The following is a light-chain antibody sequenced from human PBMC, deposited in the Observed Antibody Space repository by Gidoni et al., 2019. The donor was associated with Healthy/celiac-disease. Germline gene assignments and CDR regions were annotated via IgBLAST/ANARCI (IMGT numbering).Light chain of an antibody. V-gene: IGKV1-5*03. CDR2: KAS. J-gene: IGKJ1*01. Sequence: DIQMTQSPSTLSASVGDRVPITCRASQSISSWLAWYQQKPGKAPKLLIYKASSLESGGPSRFSGSGSGTEFTLTISSLQPDDFATYYCQQYNSYLTWTFGQGTKVEIK. CDR1: QSISSW. CDR3: QQYNSYLTWT.